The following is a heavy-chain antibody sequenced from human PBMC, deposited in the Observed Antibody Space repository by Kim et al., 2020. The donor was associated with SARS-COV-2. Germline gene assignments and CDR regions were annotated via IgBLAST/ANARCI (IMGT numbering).Heavy chain of an antibody. J-gene: IGHJ4*02. CDR1: GFTFSGFS. V-gene: IGHV3-21*06. CDR2: ISTTSRYI. CDR3: ARIEQAATTSR. Sequence: GGSLRLSCAASGFTFSGFSMIWVRQAPGKGLEWVSSISTTSRYIYYADSVKGRFTISRDNAQNSLYLQMNSLRADDTAVYYCARIEQAATTSRWGQGTLVTVSS. D-gene: IGHD4-17*01.